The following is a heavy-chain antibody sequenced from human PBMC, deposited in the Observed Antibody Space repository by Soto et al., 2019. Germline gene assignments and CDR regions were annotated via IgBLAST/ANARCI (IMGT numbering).Heavy chain of an antibody. CDR1: GYTFTSYG. CDR3: ARTVVTAIPGRWFDP. J-gene: IGHJ5*02. Sequence: VASVKVSCKASGYTFTSYGISWVRQAPGQGLEWMGWISAYNGNTNYAQKLQGRVTMTTDTSTSTAYMELRSLRSDDTAVYYCARTVVTAIPGRWFDPWGQGTLVTVSS. D-gene: IGHD2-21*02. V-gene: IGHV1-18*01. CDR2: ISAYNGNT.